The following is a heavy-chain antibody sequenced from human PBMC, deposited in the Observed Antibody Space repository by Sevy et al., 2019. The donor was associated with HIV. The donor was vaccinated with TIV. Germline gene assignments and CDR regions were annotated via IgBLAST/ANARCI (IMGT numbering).Heavy chain of an antibody. CDR3: ARGDFYDSSGYFIDAFDI. CDR2: IKPDGSEG. V-gene: IGHV3-7*04. CDR1: GFTFRRYW. Sequence: GGSLRLSCAASGFTFRRYWMSWVRQAPGKGLEWVANIKPDGSEGYYADSVKGRFTISRDNAQNSLYLQMKSLRAEDTAVYSCARGDFYDSSGYFIDAFDIWGQGTMVTVSS. J-gene: IGHJ3*02. D-gene: IGHD3-22*01.